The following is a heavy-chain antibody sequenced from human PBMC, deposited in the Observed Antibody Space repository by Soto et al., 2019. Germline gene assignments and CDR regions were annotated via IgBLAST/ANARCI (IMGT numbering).Heavy chain of an antibody. V-gene: IGHV3-11*01. Sequence: GVSLRLSCAASGFTFSDYYMNWIRQAPGKGLEYVSYISADGRIKYHADSVKGRFTISRDNAKNSLFLQMNGLRAEDTAVYYCARALFFYTGYPGYWGQGTVVTVSS. D-gene: IGHD5-12*01. CDR2: ISADGRIK. CDR1: GFTFSDYY. CDR3: ARALFFYTGYPGY. J-gene: IGHJ4*02.